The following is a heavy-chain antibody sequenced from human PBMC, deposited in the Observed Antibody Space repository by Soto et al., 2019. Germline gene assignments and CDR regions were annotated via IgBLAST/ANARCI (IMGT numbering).Heavy chain of an antibody. CDR2: IYSAGNT. CDR3: ARAWVYDSSGYYYEGYFDY. Sequence: GGSLRLSCVASGFTVISNYMSWVRQAPGEGLEWISIIYSAGNTYYANSVKGRFTIFRDNSKNTLYLQMGSLRAEDMAVYYCARAWVYDSSGYYYEGYFDYWGQGTLVTVSS. CDR1: GFTVISNY. V-gene: IGHV3-66*01. J-gene: IGHJ4*02. D-gene: IGHD3-22*01.